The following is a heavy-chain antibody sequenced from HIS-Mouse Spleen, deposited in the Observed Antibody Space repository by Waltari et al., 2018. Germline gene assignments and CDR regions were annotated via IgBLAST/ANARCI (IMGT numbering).Heavy chain of an antibody. V-gene: IGHV4-39*07. D-gene: IGHD6-13*01. CDR3: AREIPYSSSWYDWYFDL. Sequence: QLQLQEPGPGLVKPSETLSLTCTVSGGSISSSIYYWGWIGQPPGKGPEEIGSIYYRGSTYYNRSLKSRVTISVDTSKQRFALKLRSVTAADTAVYYCAREIPYSSSWYDWYFDLWGRGTLVTVSS. J-gene: IGHJ2*01. CDR2: IYYRGST. CDR1: GGSISSSIYY.